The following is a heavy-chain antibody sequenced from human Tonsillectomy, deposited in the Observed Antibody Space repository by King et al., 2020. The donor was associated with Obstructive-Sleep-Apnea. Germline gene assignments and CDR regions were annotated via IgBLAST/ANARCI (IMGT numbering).Heavy chain of an antibody. CDR1: GFSFSDYY. CDR2: VSSTGLTI. J-gene: IGHJ4*02. D-gene: IGHD6-13*01. CDR3: TRDGAAAAVIY. V-gene: IGHV3-11*01. Sequence: VQLVESGGGLVKPGGSLRLSCAASGFSFSDYYMSWIRQAPGKGLEWVSFVSSTGLTIDYADSVRGRFTISRDNGKNSLYLQMNSLRAEDTAVYYCTRDGAAAAVIYWGQGTLVTVPS.